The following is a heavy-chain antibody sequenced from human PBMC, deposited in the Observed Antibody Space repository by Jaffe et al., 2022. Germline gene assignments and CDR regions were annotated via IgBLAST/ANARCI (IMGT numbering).Heavy chain of an antibody. V-gene: IGHV3-30*02. Sequence: QVQLVESGGGVVQPGGSLRLSCAASGFTFSSYGMHWVRQAPGKGLEWVAFIRYDGSNKYYADSVKGRFTISRDNSKNTLYLQMNSLRAEDTAVYYCAKDFDVVAATLGSFQHWGQGTLVTVSS. D-gene: IGHD2-15*01. CDR3: AKDFDVVAATLGSFQH. J-gene: IGHJ1*01. CDR1: GFTFSSYG. CDR2: IRYDGSNK.